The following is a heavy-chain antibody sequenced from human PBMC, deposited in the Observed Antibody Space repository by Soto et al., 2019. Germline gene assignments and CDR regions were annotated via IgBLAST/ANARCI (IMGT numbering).Heavy chain of an antibody. Sequence: GGSLILSCADSGFTVSSNYMSWVRQAPGKGLEWVSVIYSGGSTYYADSLKGRFTISRDNSKNTLYLQMNSLRAEDTAVYYCARSSSITIFGVVGRHYYGTDVWGQGTTVTVSS. CDR1: GFTVSSNY. J-gene: IGHJ6*02. CDR2: IYSGGST. CDR3: ARSSSITIFGVVGRHYYGTDV. D-gene: IGHD3-3*01. V-gene: IGHV3-53*01.